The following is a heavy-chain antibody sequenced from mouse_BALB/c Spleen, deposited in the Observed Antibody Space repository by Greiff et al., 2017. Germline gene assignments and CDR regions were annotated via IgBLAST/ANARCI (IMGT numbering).Heavy chain of an antibody. V-gene: IGHV1-69*02. Sequence: VQLQQSGAELVKPGAPVKLSCKASGYTFTSYWMNWVKQRPGRGLEWIGRIDPSDSETHYNQKFKDKATLTVDKSSSTAYIQLSSLTSEDSAVYYCARNYYGSSYLYYAMDYWGQGTSVTVSS. D-gene: IGHD1-1*01. J-gene: IGHJ4*01. CDR1: GYTFTSYW. CDR2: IDPSDSET. CDR3: ARNYYGSSYLYYAMDY.